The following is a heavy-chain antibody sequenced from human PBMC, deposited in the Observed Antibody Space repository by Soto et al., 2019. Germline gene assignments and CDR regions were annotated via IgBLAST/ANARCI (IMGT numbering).Heavy chain of an antibody. CDR2: ISYDGSNK. CDR3: ASSSGSYGDY. Sequence: ESGGGVVQPGRSLRLSCAASGFTFSSYAMHWVRQAPGKGLEWVAVISYDGSNKYYADSVKGRFTISRDNSKNTLYLQMNSLRAEDTAVYYCASSSGSYGDYWGQGTLVTVSS. J-gene: IGHJ4*02. CDR1: GFTFSSYA. V-gene: IGHV3-30-3*01. D-gene: IGHD1-26*01.